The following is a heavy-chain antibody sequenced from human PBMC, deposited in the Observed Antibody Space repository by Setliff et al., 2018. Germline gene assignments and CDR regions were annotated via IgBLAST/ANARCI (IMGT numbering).Heavy chain of an antibody. CDR1: GYTFNSYG. CDR2: ISPYNGNT. Sequence: ASVKVSCKASGYTFNSYGINWLRQAPGQGLEWLGWISPYNGNTKYTQTVQDRITMATDASTRTSYMELSSLRSDDTAVYFCARSSDSGYYHQRDAFDIWGQGTRVTVSS. J-gene: IGHJ3*02. V-gene: IGHV1-18*04. D-gene: IGHD3-22*01. CDR3: ARSSDSGYYHQRDAFDI.